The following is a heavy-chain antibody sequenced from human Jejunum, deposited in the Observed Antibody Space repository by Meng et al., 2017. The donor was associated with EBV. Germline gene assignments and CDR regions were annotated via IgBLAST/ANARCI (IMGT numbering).Heavy chain of an antibody. CDR2: IYYSGST. Sequence: QVQLQGGGPGLVKPPGTRSFSCVVSGDSSDSRNWWSWVRQSPERGLEWIGEIYYSGSTNYNPSLKSRVTILVDRSENHFSLHLSSVTAADTAVYYCVRGGDYCLVYWGQGTLVTVSS. CDR3: VRGGDYCLVY. J-gene: IGHJ4*02. CDR1: GDSSDSRNW. V-gene: IGHV4-4*03. D-gene: IGHD2-21*02.